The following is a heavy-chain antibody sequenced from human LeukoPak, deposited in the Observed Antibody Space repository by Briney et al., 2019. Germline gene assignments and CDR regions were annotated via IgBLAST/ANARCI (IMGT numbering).Heavy chain of an antibody. D-gene: IGHD3-10*01. CDR1: GYSISSGYY. V-gene: IGHV4-61*01. CDR2: IYYSGST. Sequence: SETLSLTCTVSGYSISSGYYWGWVRQPPGKGLEWIGYIYYSGSTNYNPSLKSRVTISVDTSKNQFSLKLTSVTAADTAVYFCARGGYYGSGNDFRFDPWGQGTQVIVSP. CDR3: ARGGYYGSGNDFRFDP. J-gene: IGHJ5*02.